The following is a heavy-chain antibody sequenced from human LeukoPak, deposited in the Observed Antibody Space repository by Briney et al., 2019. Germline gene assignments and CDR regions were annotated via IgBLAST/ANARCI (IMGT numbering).Heavy chain of an antibody. CDR2: LSGTGDIT. J-gene: IGHJ4*02. V-gene: IGHV3-23*01. Sequence: PGGSLRLSCAASGFTFRTYAMSWVRQAPGKGLEWVSALSGTGDITYYADSVKGRFTISRDNSKNTLYLQMNSLRAEDTAVYYCAKDPVVFHGGSGWHYFDYWGQGTLVTVSS. D-gene: IGHD6-19*01. CDR1: GFTFRTYA. CDR3: AKDPVVFHGGSGWHYFDY.